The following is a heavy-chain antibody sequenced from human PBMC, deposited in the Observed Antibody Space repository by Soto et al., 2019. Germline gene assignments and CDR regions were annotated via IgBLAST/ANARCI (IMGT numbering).Heavy chain of an antibody. V-gene: IGHV3-15*07. CDR3: TTEGDTAMVTEPIDY. CDR1: GFTFSNAW. CDR2: IKSKTDGGTT. D-gene: IGHD5-18*01. J-gene: IGHJ4*02. Sequence: EVQLVESGGGLVKPGGSLRLSCAASGFTFSNAWMNWVRQAPGKGLEWVGRIKSKTDGGTTDYAAPVKGRFTISRDDSKNNLYLKMNRLKTEDTAVYYCTTEGDTAMVTEPIDYWGQGTLVTVSS.